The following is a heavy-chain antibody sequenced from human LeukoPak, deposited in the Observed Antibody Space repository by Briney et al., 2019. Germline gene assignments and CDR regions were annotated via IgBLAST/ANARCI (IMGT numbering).Heavy chain of an antibody. Sequence: PGGSLRLSCAASGFTFSSYAMHWVRQAPGKGLEYVSAISSNGGSTYYANSVKGRFTISRDNSKNTLYLQMGSLRAEDMAVYYCARDGPQYCGGDCPPLVYWGQGTLVTVSS. CDR1: GFTFSSYA. CDR2: ISSNGGST. J-gene: IGHJ4*02. V-gene: IGHV3-64*01. CDR3: ARDGPQYCGGDCPPLVY. D-gene: IGHD2-21*02.